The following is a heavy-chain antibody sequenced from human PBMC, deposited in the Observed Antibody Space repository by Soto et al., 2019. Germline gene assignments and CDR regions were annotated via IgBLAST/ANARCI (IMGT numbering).Heavy chain of an antibody. D-gene: IGHD1-20*01. V-gene: IGHV4-38-2*01. J-gene: IGHJ3*01. CDR3: GRQRYLDNNLNAFEL. CDR1: GYSIGSGYY. Sequence: PSETLSLTCAVSGYSIGSGYYWGWIRQPPGKGLEWIGSIYRGGSTYYNPSLKSRVNILVDTSMNHFSLKLNSVTAADTAMYYCGRQRYLDNNLNAFELWVPGTIVTV. CDR2: IYRGGST.